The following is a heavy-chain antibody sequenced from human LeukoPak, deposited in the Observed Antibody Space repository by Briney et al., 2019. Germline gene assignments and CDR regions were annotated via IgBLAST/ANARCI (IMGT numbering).Heavy chain of an antibody. D-gene: IGHD3-10*01. Sequence: GGSLRLSCAASGFIFSTYAMSWVRQAPGEGLEWVSAITTSGDTTYYADSVKGRFTISRDNAKNTLYLQMNSLRDEDTAVYYCARESGYHGSGFDPWGQGTLVTVSS. CDR3: ARESGYHGSGFDP. CDR1: GFIFSTYA. J-gene: IGHJ5*02. V-gene: IGHV3-23*01. CDR2: ITTSGDTT.